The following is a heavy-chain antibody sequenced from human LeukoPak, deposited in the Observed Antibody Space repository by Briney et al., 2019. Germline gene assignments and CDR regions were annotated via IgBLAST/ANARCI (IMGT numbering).Heavy chain of an antibody. CDR3: AREAWYYDSSGYYDY. V-gene: IGHV1-46*01. CDR2: INPSGGST. Sequence: GASVKVSCKASGYTFTSYYMHWVRQAPGQGLEWMGIINPSGGSTSYAQKFQGRVTTTRDTSTSTVYMELSSLRSEDTAVYYCAREAWYYDSSGYYDYWGQGTLVTVSS. D-gene: IGHD3-22*01. J-gene: IGHJ4*02. CDR1: GYTFTSYY.